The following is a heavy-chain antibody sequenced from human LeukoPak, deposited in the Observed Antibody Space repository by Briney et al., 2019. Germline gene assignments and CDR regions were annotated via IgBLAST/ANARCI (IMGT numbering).Heavy chain of an antibody. Sequence: ASGKVSCKASGYTFTSYGISWVRQAPGQGLEWMGGIIPIFGTANYAQKFQGRVTITTDESTSTAYMELSSLRSEDTAVYYCARDIPGWFDPWGQGTLVTVSS. CDR1: GYTFTSYG. V-gene: IGHV1-69*05. CDR2: IIPIFGTA. J-gene: IGHJ5*02. CDR3: ARDIPGWFDP.